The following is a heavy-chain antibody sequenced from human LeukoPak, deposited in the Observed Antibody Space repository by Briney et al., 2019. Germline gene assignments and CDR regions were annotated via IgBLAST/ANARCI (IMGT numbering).Heavy chain of an antibody. J-gene: IGHJ3*02. D-gene: IGHD6-13*01. V-gene: IGHV4-59*08. CDR1: GGSISTYY. CDR3: ARHYAAAGAFDI. CDR2: IYYSGNT. Sequence: PSETLSLTCTVSGGSISTYYWSWLRQPPGKGLEWIGYIYYSGNTNYHPSLKSRVPISVDTSKNQFSLKLSSVTAADTAVYYCARHYAAAGAFDIWGQGTMVTVSS.